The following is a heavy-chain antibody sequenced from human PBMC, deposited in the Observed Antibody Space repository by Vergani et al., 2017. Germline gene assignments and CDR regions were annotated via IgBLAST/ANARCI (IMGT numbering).Heavy chain of an antibody. J-gene: IGHJ4*02. V-gene: IGHV1-2*02. D-gene: IGHD2-2*01. CDR3: ARGYCSSTSCYDYFDY. CDR2: INPNSGGT. Sequence: QVQLVQSGAEVKKPGASVKVSCKASGYTFTSYDINWVRQAPGQGLEWMGWINPNSGGTNYAQKFQGRVTMTRDTSISTAYMELSRLRSDDTAVYYCARGYCSSTSCYDYFDYWGQGTLVTVSS. CDR1: GYTFTSYD.